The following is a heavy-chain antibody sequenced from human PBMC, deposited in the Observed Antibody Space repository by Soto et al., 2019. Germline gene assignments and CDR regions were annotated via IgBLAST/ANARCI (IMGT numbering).Heavy chain of an antibody. Sequence: QVQLVQSGAEVRKPGSSVRVSCKASGGSFNRHTISWVRQAPGQGLEWMGGIIPIFGTANHAQKFQGRVTIIADESTSTVYMELSSLRSDDTAIYYCAGPVDTAMVFSMDVWGQGTTVTVSS. CDR3: AGPVDTAMVFSMDV. D-gene: IGHD5-18*01. V-gene: IGHV1-69*01. J-gene: IGHJ6*02. CDR1: GGSFNRHT. CDR2: IIPIFGTA.